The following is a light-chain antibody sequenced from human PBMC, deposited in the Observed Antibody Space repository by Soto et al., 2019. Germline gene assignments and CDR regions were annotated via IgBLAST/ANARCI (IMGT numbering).Light chain of an antibody. Sequence: VMTQSPLSLPVTPGEPASISCRSSQSLLHSNGYNYLDWYLQKPGQSPQLLIYLGSNRASGVPDRFSGSGSGTDFTLKISRVEAEDVGVYYCMQALQSPRFGQGTKLEIK. CDR2: LGS. J-gene: IGKJ2*01. CDR1: QSLLHSNGYNY. V-gene: IGKV2-28*01. CDR3: MQALQSPR.